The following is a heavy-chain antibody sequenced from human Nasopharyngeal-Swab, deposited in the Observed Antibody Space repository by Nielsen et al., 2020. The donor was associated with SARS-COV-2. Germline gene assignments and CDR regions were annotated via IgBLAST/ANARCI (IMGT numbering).Heavy chain of an antibody. CDR3: ARGLSSDY. D-gene: IGHD2-2*01. V-gene: IGHV4-34*01. J-gene: IGHJ4*02. CDR1: GGSFSGYY. Sequence: GSLRLSCAVYGGSFSGYYWSWIRQPPGKGLEWIGEINHSGSTNYNPSLKSRVTISVDTSKNQFSLKLSSVTAADTAVYYCARGLSSDYWGQGTLVTVSS. CDR2: INHSGST.